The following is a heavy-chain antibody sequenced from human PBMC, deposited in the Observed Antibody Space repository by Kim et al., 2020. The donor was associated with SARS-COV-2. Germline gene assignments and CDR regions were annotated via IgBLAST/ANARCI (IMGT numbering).Heavy chain of an antibody. V-gene: IGHV3-11*06. CDR3: ARARGYCSSTSCYAALIDAFDI. Sequence: GGSLRLSCAASGFTFSDYYMSWIRQAPGKGLEWVSYISSSSSYTNYADSVKGRFTISRDNAKNSLYLQMNSLRAEDTAVYYCARARGYCSSTSCYAALIDAFDIWGQGTMVTVSS. CDR2: ISSSSSYT. D-gene: IGHD2-2*01. J-gene: IGHJ3*02. CDR1: GFTFSDYY.